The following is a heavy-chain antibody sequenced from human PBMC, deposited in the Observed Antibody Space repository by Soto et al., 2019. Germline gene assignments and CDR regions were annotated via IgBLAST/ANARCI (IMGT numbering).Heavy chain of an antibody. V-gene: IGHV1-8*01. CDR3: AREKSYGMEG. CDR1: GYTFTSYD. CDR2: MNPNSGNT. Sequence: QVQLVQSGAEVKKPGASVKVSCKASGYTFTSYDINWVRQATGQGLEWMGWMNPNSGNTGYAQKFQGRVTMTRNTSINTGHMELSSLRFEDTAVEYRAREKSYGMEGWGQGTTVTVSS. J-gene: IGHJ6*02.